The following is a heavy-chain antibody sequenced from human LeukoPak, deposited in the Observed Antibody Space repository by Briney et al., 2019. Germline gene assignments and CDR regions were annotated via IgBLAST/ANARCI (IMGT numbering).Heavy chain of an antibody. CDR3: ARGVYGDFLDY. J-gene: IGHJ4*02. D-gene: IGHD4-17*01. CDR2: IYYSGST. V-gene: IGHV4-59*01. CDR1: GFTFSSYA. Sequence: GSLRLSCAASGFTFSSYAMHWIRQPPGKGLEWIGYIYYSGSTNYNPSLKSRVTISVDTSKNQFSLKLSSVTAADTAVYYCARGVYGDFLDYWGQGTLVTVSS.